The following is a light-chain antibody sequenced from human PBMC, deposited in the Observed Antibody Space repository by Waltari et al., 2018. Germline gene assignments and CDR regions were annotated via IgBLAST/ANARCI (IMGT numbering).Light chain of an antibody. J-gene: IGKJ3*01. V-gene: IGKV4-1*01. CDR3: QQYYSTPFT. CDR2: WAS. CDR1: QSILWSSNNRNY. Sequence: DIVMTQSPDSLAVSLGERATIHCKSPQSILWSSNNRNYLAWYHQRPGQPPKLLIYWASTRESGVPDRFSGSGSGTDFTLTISSLQAEDVGVYYCQQYYSTPFTFGPGTKVDI.